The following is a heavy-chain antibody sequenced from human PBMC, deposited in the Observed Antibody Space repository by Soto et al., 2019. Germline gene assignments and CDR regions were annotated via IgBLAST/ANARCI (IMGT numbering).Heavy chain of an antibody. Sequence: KTSETLSLTCTVSGGSISSYYWSWIRQPPGKGLEWIGYTYYSGSTNYNPSLKGRVTISVDTSKNQISLKLSSVTAADTAVYYCARGGSIAAARRWFDPWGQGTLVTVSS. J-gene: IGHJ5*02. CDR2: TYYSGST. V-gene: IGHV4-59*01. D-gene: IGHD6-13*01. CDR1: GGSISSYY. CDR3: ARGGSIAAARRWFDP.